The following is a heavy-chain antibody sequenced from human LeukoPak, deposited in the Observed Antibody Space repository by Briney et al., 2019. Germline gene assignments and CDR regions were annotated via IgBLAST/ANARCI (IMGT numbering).Heavy chain of an antibody. J-gene: IGHJ5*01. CDR2: INPDSGDT. CDR1: GYTFAGYY. D-gene: IGHD3-22*01. CDR3: ARDPYSSGWYDF. Sequence: ASVKVSCKASGYTFAGYYMHWVRQAPGQGPEWMGRINPDSGDTNNAQKSQGRVTMTRDTSISTAYMEMSRLRSDDTAVYYCARDPYSSGWYDFWGQGTLVTVSS. V-gene: IGHV1-2*06.